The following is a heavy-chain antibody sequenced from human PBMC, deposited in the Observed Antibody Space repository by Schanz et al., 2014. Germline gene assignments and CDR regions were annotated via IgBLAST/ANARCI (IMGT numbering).Heavy chain of an antibody. V-gene: IGHV3-23*04. CDR1: GFTFSSYA. D-gene: IGHD3-10*01. Sequence: EAHLVESGGGLVQPGGSPRLSCAASGFTFSSYAMSWVRQAPGKGLEWVSAISGSGGSTYYADSVKGRFTISRDNSKNTLYLQMNSLRAEDTAVYYCAKGRFGELSAFDIWGQGTMVTVSS. CDR2: ISGSGGST. J-gene: IGHJ3*02. CDR3: AKGRFGELSAFDI.